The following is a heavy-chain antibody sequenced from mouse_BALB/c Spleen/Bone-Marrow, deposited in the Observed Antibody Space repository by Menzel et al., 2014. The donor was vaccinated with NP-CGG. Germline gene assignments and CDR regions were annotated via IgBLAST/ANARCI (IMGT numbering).Heavy chain of an antibody. J-gene: IGHJ4*01. CDR2: IWAGGTT. CDR1: GFSLPRFG. D-gene: IGHD2-4*01. Sequence: VQLVESGPGLVAPSQRLSIPCTVSGFSLPRFGVHWVRQPPGKGLEWLGIIWAGGTTNYNSALMSRLSISKDNSKSQVFVKMNSLQTDDTAMYYCARGDYDYAMDYWGQGTSVTVSS. CDR3: ARGDYDYAMDY. V-gene: IGHV2-9*02.